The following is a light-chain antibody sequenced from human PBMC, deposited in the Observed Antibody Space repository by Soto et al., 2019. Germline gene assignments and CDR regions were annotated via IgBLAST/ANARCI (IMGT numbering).Light chain of an antibody. CDR1: QSVSYY. CDR2: GAS. J-gene: IGKJ1*01. CDR3: QQYSNWPPAT. V-gene: IGKV3-11*01. Sequence: EIVLTQSPATLSLSPGERATLSCRASQSVSYYLAWYQQKPGQAPRLLIYGASNRATGIPARFSGSGSGTEFTLTISSLQSEDFAVYYCQQYSNWPPATFGQGTQVEI.